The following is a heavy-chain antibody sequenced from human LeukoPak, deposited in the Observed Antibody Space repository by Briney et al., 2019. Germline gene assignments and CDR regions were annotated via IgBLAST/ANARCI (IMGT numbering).Heavy chain of an antibody. CDR3: ARLPRYGGYDHFDY. V-gene: IGHV4-59*12. J-gene: IGHJ4*02. CDR2: IYYRGTT. D-gene: IGHD5-12*01. CDR1: GDSIDSYY. Sequence: SETQSLTCTVSGDSIDSYYWSWIRQPPGKGLEWIGYIYYRGTTSYNPFLKSRVTISVDTSKNQFSLKLNSVTAADTAVYYCARLPRYGGYDHFDYWGQGILVIVSS.